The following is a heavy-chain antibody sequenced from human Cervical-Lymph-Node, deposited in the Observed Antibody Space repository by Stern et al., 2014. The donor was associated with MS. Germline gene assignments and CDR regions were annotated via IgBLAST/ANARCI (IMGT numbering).Heavy chain of an antibody. Sequence: EVQLVESGGGLVQPGGSLRLSCAASGFTFSSYAMSWVRQAPGKGLEWVSAISGSGGSTYYADSVKGRFTISRDNSKNTLYLLMNSLRAEDTAVYYCAKDSYDSSGYYYGAEYFQHWGQGTLVTVSS. CDR2: ISGSGGST. J-gene: IGHJ1*01. V-gene: IGHV3-23*04. CDR1: GFTFSSYA. CDR3: AKDSYDSSGYYYGAEYFQH. D-gene: IGHD3-22*01.